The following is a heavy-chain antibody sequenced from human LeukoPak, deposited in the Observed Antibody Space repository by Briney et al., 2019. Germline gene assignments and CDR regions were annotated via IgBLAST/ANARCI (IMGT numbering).Heavy chain of an antibody. V-gene: IGHV3-15*01. CDR3: TTGGHYFGD. Sequence: GSLRLSFAASGITVGNIWMGWVRQSPGKGLEWVGNIKSKTDGGTTDYGAPVKGRFIISRDDSKNTLHLQMNRLKTEDTALYYCTTGGHYFGDWGQGTLVTVSS. J-gene: IGHJ4*02. CDR2: IKSKTDGGTT. CDR1: GITVGNIW.